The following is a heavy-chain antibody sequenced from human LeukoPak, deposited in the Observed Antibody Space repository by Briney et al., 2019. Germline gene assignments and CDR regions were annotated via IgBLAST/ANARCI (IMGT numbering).Heavy chain of an antibody. CDR3: ARDSWYSSDY. Sequence: AGGSLRLSCAASGFTFSSYWMSWVRQAPGKGLERVANIKQDGSEKYYVDSVEGRFIISRDNARNSLYLQMNSLRAEDTAMYYCARDSWYSSDYWGQGTLVTVSS. J-gene: IGHJ4*02. D-gene: IGHD6-13*01. CDR1: GFTFSSYW. V-gene: IGHV3-7*04. CDR2: IKQDGSEK.